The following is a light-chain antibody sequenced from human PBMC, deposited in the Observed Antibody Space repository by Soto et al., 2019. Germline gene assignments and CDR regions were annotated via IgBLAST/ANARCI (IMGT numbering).Light chain of an antibody. CDR3: QTWGTGTNWV. Sequence: QPVLTQSPSASASLGASVKLTCTLSSGHSSYAIAWHQQQPEKGPRYLMKLNSDGSHSKGDGIPDRFSGSSSGAERYLTISSPQSEDEADYYCQTWGTGTNWVFGGGTKLTVL. J-gene: IGLJ3*02. CDR2: LNSDGSH. CDR1: SGHSSYA. V-gene: IGLV4-69*01.